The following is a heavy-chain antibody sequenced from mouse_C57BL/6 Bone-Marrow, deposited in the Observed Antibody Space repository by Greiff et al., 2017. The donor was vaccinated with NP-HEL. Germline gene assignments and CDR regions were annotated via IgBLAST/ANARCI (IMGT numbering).Heavy chain of an antibody. Sequence: QVTLKVSGPGILQPSQTLSLSCSFSGFSLSTFGMGVGWIRQPSGQGLEWLVHIWWDDDKYYNPALKSRLTISKDTSKNQVFLMIANVDTADTATYYCARIVLLYDGYYVYWYFDVGGTGTTVTVSS. CDR3: ARIVLLYDGYYVYWYFDV. CDR2: IWWDDDK. V-gene: IGHV8-8*01. J-gene: IGHJ1*03. CDR1: GFSLSTFGMG. D-gene: IGHD2-3*01.